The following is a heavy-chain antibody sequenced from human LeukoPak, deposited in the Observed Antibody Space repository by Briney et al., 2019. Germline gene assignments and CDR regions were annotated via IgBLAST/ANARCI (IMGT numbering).Heavy chain of an antibody. Sequence: GGSLRLSCAASGFTFSSYTVNWVRQAPRKGLEWVSSISSSSSYIYYADSVKGRFTISRDNAKTSLYLQMNSLRAEDTAMYYCARAGPYSSSWTSYFDYWGQGTLVTVSS. CDR3: ARAGPYSSSWTSYFDY. CDR2: ISSSSSYI. J-gene: IGHJ4*02. V-gene: IGHV3-21*01. CDR1: GFTFSSYT. D-gene: IGHD6-13*01.